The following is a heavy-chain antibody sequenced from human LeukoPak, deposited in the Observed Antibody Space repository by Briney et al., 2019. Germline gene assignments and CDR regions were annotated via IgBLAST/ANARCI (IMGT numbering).Heavy chain of an antibody. CDR1: GFTFNSYW. CDR2: IKQDGSEK. Sequence: GGPLRLSCAASGFTFNSYWMCWVRQAPGKGLEWVANIKQDGSEKYYVDSMKGRFTISRDDAKNSLYLQMNSLRAEDTAVYYCARDKTTAGGPVDYWGQGTLVTVSS. D-gene: IGHD6-13*01. J-gene: IGHJ4*02. V-gene: IGHV3-7*01. CDR3: ARDKTTAGGPVDY.